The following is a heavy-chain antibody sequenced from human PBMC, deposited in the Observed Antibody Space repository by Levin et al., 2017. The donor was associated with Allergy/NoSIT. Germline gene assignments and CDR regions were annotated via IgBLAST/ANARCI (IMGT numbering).Heavy chain of an antibody. CDR3: ARGITIFGVVIIQHFDY. J-gene: IGHJ4*02. V-gene: IGHV3-21*01. D-gene: IGHD3-3*01. CDR1: GFTFSSYS. CDR2: ISSSSSYI. Sequence: PGGSLRLSCAASGFTFSSYSMNWVRQAPGKGLEWVSSISSSSSYIYYADSVKGRFTISRDNAKNSLYLQMNSLRAEDTAVYYCARGITIFGVVIIQHFDYWGQGTLVTVSS.